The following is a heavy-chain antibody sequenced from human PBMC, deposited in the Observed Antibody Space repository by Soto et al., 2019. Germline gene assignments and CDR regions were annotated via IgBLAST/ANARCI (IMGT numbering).Heavy chain of an antibody. CDR3: TPDPYYDLLTGCYRRYYYGMDV. V-gene: IGHV3-15*07. CDR1: GFTFSNAW. Sequence: EVQLVESGGGLVKPGGSLRLSCAASGFTFSNAWMNWVRQAPGKGLEWVGRIKSKTDGGTTDYAAPVKGRFTISRNASKHALYLQMNSLKNEDTAVYYCTPDPYYDLLTGCYRRYYYGMDVWGQGTTVTVSS. D-gene: IGHD3-9*01. J-gene: IGHJ6*02. CDR2: IKSKTDGGTT.